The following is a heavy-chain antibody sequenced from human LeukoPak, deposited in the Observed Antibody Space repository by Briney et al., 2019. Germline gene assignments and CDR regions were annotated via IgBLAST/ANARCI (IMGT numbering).Heavy chain of an antibody. Sequence: PGGSLRLSCAASGFTFSSYGMHWVRQAPGKGLEWVAVISYDGSNKYYADSVKGRFTISRDNSKNTLYLQVNSLRAEDTAVYYCAKGGHSSGWWDYFDYWGQGTLVTVSS. CDR3: AKGGHSSGWWDYFDY. CDR2: ISYDGSNK. CDR1: GFTFSSYG. J-gene: IGHJ4*02. D-gene: IGHD6-19*01. V-gene: IGHV3-30*18.